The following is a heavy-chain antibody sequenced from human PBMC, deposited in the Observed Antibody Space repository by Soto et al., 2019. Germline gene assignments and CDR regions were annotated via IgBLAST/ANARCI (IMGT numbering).Heavy chain of an antibody. CDR3: ARLGKQWLVMGYYYYGMDV. CDR1: GYSFTSYW. J-gene: IGHJ6*02. D-gene: IGHD6-19*01. CDR2: IDPSDSYT. V-gene: IGHV5-10-1*01. Sequence: PGESLKISCKGSGYSFTSYWISWVRQMPGKGLEWMGRIDPSDSYTNYSPSFQGHVNISADKSISTAYLQWSNLKASDTAMYYCARLGKQWLVMGYYYYGMDVWGQGTTVTVSS.